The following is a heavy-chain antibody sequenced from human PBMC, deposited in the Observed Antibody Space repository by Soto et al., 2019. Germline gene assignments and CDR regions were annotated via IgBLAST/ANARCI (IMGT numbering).Heavy chain of an antibody. CDR1: GFTFSSYC. Sequence: EVQLVESGGGLVQPGGSLRLSCAASGFTFSSYCMHWVRQAPGKGLVWVSRLKSDGSNTNYADSVKGRFTISRDNAKNTLYLQMNSLRAEDTAVYYCARGIKNYYGMDVWGQGTTVTVSS. CDR3: ARGIKNYYGMDV. V-gene: IGHV3-74*01. J-gene: IGHJ6*02. CDR2: LKSDGSNT. D-gene: IGHD2-15*01.